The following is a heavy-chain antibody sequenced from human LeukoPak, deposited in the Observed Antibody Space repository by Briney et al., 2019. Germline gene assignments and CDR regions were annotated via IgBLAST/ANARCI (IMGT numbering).Heavy chain of an antibody. V-gene: IGHV4-34*01. CDR1: GGSFSGYY. CDR3: ARGRGGYSSSPRPAFDI. J-gene: IGHJ3*02. CDR2: INHSGST. D-gene: IGHD6-13*01. Sequence: SETLSLTCAVYGGSFSGYYWSWIRQPPGKGLEWIGEINHSGSTNYNPSLKSRVTISVDTSKNQFSLKLSSVTAADTAVYSCARGRGGYSSSPRPAFDIWGQGTMVTVSS.